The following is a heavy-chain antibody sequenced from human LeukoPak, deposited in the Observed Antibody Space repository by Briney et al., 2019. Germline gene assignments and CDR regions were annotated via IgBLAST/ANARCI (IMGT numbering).Heavy chain of an antibody. Sequence: SQTLSHTCAISGDSVSSNSAAWHWIRQSPSRGLEWLGRTYYRSTWYNDYAVSVKSRITINLDTSKNQFSLQLNSVTPEDTAVYYCARGLLSSFDYWGQGTLVSVSS. D-gene: IGHD3-10*01. CDR1: GDSVSSNSAA. V-gene: IGHV6-1*01. CDR3: ARGLLSSFDY. J-gene: IGHJ4*02. CDR2: TYYRSTWYN.